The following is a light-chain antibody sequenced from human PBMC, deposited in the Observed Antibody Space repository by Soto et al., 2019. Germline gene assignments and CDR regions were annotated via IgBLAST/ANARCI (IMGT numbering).Light chain of an antibody. CDR2: DAF. Sequence: DIQMTQSPSSLSASIGDRVTITCRASQGISNNLGWFQQKPGKAPKSLIYDAFILQSGVPSKFSGSASGTYFTLTISSLQPEDSATYFCQQYKSYPYTFGQGTKLEI. CDR3: QQYKSYPYT. CDR1: QGISNN. J-gene: IGKJ2*01. V-gene: IGKV1-16*02.